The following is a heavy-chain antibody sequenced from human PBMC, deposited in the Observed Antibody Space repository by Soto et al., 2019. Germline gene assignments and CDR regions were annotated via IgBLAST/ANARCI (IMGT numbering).Heavy chain of an antibody. V-gene: IGHV1-69*06. CDR3: ARDWGFRDIVVVPAAGYGMDV. CDR2: IIPIFGTA. J-gene: IGHJ6*02. D-gene: IGHD2-2*01. CDR1: GYTFTGYY. Sequence: SVKVSFKASGYTFTGYYLHWVRQAPGQGLEWMGGIIPIFGTANYAQKFQGRVTITADKSTSTAYMELSSLRSEDTAVYYCARDWGFRDIVVVPAAGYGMDVWGQGTTVTVSS.